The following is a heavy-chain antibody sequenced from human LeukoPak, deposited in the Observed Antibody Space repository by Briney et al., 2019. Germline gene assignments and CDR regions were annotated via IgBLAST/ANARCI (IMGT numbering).Heavy chain of an antibody. CDR1: GITFDDYG. CDR3: AMLRGIAAAGRGG. V-gene: IGHV3-20*04. Sequence: PGGSLRLSCAASGITFDDYGMSWVRQAPGKGLEWVSGINWNGGSTGYADSVKGRFTISRDNAKNSLYLQMNSLRAEDTALYYCAMLRGIAAAGRGGWGQGALVTVSS. J-gene: IGHJ4*02. D-gene: IGHD6-13*01. CDR2: INWNGGST.